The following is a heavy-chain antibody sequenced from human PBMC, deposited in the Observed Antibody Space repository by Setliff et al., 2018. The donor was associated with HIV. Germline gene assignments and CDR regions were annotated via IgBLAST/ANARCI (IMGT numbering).Heavy chain of an antibody. CDR1: GYSISSGYY. V-gene: IGHV4-38-2*01. CDR3: ARFPRSGRYCSGGSCYSRYGMDV. D-gene: IGHD2-15*01. CDR2: IHQSGST. Sequence: SETLSLTCAVSGYSISSGYYWGWIRQPPGKGLEWIGSIHQSGSTYYNPSLKSRVTISVDTSKNQFSLKLSSVTAADTAVYYGARFPRSGRYCSGGSCYSRYGMDVWGQGTTVTVSS. J-gene: IGHJ6*02.